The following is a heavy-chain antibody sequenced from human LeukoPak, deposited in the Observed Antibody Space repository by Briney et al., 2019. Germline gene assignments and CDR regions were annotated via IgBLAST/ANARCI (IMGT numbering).Heavy chain of an antibody. CDR2: ISSGGGTI. V-gene: IGHV3-48*01. J-gene: IGHJ4*02. Sequence: AGSLRLSCADSGLTFSSYSMNWVRQAPGKELEWISYISSGGGTIYYADSVKGRFTISRDNAKNSLYLQMTSLRAEDTAVYYCPLELGEGFDYWGQGTLVTVSS. CDR1: GLTFSSYS. D-gene: IGHD1-7*01. CDR3: PLELGEGFDY.